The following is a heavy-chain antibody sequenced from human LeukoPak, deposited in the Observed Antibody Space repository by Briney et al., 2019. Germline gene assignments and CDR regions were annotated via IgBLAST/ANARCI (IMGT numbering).Heavy chain of an antibody. CDR2: IWYDGSNK. CDR1: GFTFSSYG. CDR3: ARDTHYYDGMDV. V-gene: IGHV3-33*01. Sequence: GGSLRLSCAASGFTFSSYGMHWVRQAPGKGLEWVAVIWYDGSNKYYADSVKGRFTISRDNSKNTLYLQMNSLRAEDTAVYYCARDTHYYDGMDVWGQGTTVTVSS. J-gene: IGHJ6*02.